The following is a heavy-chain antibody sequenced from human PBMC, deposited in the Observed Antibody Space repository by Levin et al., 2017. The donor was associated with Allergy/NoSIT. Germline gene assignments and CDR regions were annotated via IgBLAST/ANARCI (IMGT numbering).Heavy chain of an antibody. V-gene: IGHV3-53*01. CDR3: AGWGGEGDYGPGDAFDI. Sequence: GGSLRLSCAASGFTVSSNYMSWVRQAPGKGLEWVSVIYSGGSTYYADSVKGRFTISRDNSKNTLYLQMNSLRAEDTAVYYCAGWGGEGDYGPGDAFDIWGQGTMVTVSS. J-gene: IGHJ3*02. D-gene: IGHD4-17*01. CDR1: GFTVSSNY. CDR2: IYSGGST.